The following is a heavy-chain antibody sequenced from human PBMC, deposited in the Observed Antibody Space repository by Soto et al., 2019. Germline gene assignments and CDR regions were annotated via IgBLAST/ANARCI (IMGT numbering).Heavy chain of an antibody. CDR3: SVGGDSNRGFDY. J-gene: IGHJ4*02. V-gene: IGHV3-21*01. CDR1: GFTFSSYS. CDR2: ISSSSSYI. D-gene: IGHD6-13*01. Sequence: GGSLRLSCAASGFTFSSYSMNWVRQAPGKGLEWVSSISSSSSYIYYADSVKGRFTISRDNAKNSLYLQMNSLRAEDTAVCYCSVGGDSNRGFDYWGQGTLVTVSS.